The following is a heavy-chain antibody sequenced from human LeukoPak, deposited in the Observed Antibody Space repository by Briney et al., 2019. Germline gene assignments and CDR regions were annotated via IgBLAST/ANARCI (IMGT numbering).Heavy chain of an antibody. CDR2: INPNSGGT. CDR1: GYTFTGYY. V-gene: IGHV1-2*02. Sequence: GASVKVSCKASGYTFTGYYMHWVRQAPGQGLEWMGWINPNSGGTNYAQKFQGRVTMTRDTSISTAYMELSRLRSDDTAVYYCARVGYCSSTSCFYFDPWGQGTLVTVSS. J-gene: IGHJ5*02. CDR3: ARVGYCSSTSCFYFDP. D-gene: IGHD2-2*01.